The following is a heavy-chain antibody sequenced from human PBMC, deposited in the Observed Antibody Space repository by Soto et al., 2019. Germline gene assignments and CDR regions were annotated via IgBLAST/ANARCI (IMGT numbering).Heavy chain of an antibody. D-gene: IGHD5-18*01. V-gene: IGHV1-69*06. CDR3: ASHTAMVYYFDH. CDR1: GGTFSSYA. Sequence: ASVKVSCKASGGTFSSYAISWVRQAPGQGLEWMGGIIPIFGTANYAQKFQGRVTITADKSTSTAYMELSSLRSEDTAVYYCASHTAMVYYFDHWGQGTLVTVSS. J-gene: IGHJ4*02. CDR2: IIPIFGTA.